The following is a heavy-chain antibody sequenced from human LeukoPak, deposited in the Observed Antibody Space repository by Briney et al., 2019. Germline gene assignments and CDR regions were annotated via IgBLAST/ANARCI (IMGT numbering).Heavy chain of an antibody. J-gene: IGHJ4*02. CDR3: ARTRSSGSGYGY. CDR1: GGSISSGSYY. D-gene: IGHD3-10*01. V-gene: IGHV4-61*02. CDR2: IYTSGST. Sequence: SETLSLTCTVSGGSISSGSYYWSWIRQPAGKGLEWIGRIYTSGSTNYNPSLKSRVTISVDTSKNQFSLKLSSVTAADTAVYYCARTRSSGSGYGYWGQGTLVTVSS.